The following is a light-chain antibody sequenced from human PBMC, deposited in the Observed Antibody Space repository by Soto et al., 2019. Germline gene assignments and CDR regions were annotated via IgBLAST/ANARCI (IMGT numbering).Light chain of an antibody. CDR3: QQYHSLLA. CDR2: DAS. CDR1: QSISTW. J-gene: IGKJ1*01. Sequence: DIQMTQSPSTLSASVGDRVTITCRASQSISTWLARYQQKPGQAPKLLIYDASILNSGVPSRFSGSGSGTEFTLTVSNLQPYDSATYNCQQYHSLLAFGQGTKVDIK. V-gene: IGKV1-5*01.